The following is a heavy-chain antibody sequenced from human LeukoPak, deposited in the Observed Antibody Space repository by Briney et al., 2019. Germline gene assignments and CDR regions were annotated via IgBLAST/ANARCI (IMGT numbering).Heavy chain of an antibody. V-gene: IGHV3-9*01. CDR2: ISWNSGSI. CDR1: GFTFDDYA. D-gene: IGHD6-13*01. Sequence: GRSLRLSCAASGFTFDDYAMHWVRHAPGKGLEWVSGISWNSGSIGYADSVKGRFTISRDNAKNSLYLQMNSLRAEDTALYYCAKSRQNDSSSWFYYYYYGMDVWGQGTTVTVSS. J-gene: IGHJ6*02. CDR3: AKSRQNDSSSWFYYYYYGMDV.